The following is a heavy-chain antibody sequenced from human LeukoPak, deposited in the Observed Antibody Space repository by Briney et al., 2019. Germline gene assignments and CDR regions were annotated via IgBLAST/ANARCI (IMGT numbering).Heavy chain of an antibody. V-gene: IGHV3-23*01. J-gene: IGHJ6*03. Sequence: GGSLRLSCAASGFTFRSYAMSWVRQAPEKGLEWVSGIDDSGDNTYSADSVKGRFTISRDNSKNTLYLQMNSLRAEDTAVYYCAKPGISSSSHYYYYYMDVWGKGTTVTVSS. CDR2: IDDSGDNT. D-gene: IGHD6-6*01. CDR3: AKPGISSSSHYYYYYMDV. CDR1: GFTFRSYA.